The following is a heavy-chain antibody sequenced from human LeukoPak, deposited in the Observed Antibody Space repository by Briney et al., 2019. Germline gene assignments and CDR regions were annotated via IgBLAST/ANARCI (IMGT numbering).Heavy chain of an antibody. Sequence: GRSLRLSCAASGFTFSSYAMHWVRQAPGKGLEWVSYISSSGSTIYYADSVKGRFTISRDNAKNSLYLQMNSLRAEDTAVYYCAELGITMIGGVWGKGTTVTISS. CDR1: GFTFSSYA. CDR2: ISSSGSTI. J-gene: IGHJ6*04. V-gene: IGHV3-48*03. D-gene: IGHD3-10*02. CDR3: AELGITMIGGV.